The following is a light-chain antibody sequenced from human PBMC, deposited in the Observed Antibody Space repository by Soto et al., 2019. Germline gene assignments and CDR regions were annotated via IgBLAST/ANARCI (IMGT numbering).Light chain of an antibody. V-gene: IGKV3-11*01. CDR1: QDIDNY. Sequence: EILLTQSPATLSLSPGESATLSCRARQDIDNYLAWYQQTPGQAPRLLIYDASTRSPGIPARFSGSGSGTDFTLTISSLAPEDFAVYYCQQRNTWPFTFGPGTKVDIK. J-gene: IGKJ3*01. CDR3: QQRNTWPFT. CDR2: DAS.